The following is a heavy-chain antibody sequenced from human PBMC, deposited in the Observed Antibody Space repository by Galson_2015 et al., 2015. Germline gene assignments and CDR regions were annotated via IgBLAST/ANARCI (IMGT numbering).Heavy chain of an antibody. D-gene: IGHD2-21*01. J-gene: IGHJ4*02. CDR3: ARHNSLCRGVGYCPYFDY. CDR1: GDSISSSTYY. Sequence: SETLSLTCTVSGDSISSSTYYWAWIRQPPGTGLEWIGSFYYRGSTHYNPSLKSRVTISADPSKNQISLKLTSVTAADTAVYYCARHNSLCRGVGYCPYFDYWGQGTLATVSS. CDR2: FYYRGST. V-gene: IGHV4-39*01.